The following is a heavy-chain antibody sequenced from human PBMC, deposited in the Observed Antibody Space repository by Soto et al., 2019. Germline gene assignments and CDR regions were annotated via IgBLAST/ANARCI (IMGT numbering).Heavy chain of an antibody. D-gene: IGHD1-1*01. Sequence: PAGSLRLSCAASGFTSNDDDMHWIRQVPGKGQEWVSGIYWHGDRIDYADSVKGRYTISRDNAKNSLYLQMNSLRPEDTALYYCVKDQTAGGLDCWGQGSLGTVYS. CDR3: VKDQTAGGLDC. CDR1: GFTSNDDD. CDR2: IYWHGDRI. J-gene: IGHJ1*01. V-gene: IGHV3-9*02.